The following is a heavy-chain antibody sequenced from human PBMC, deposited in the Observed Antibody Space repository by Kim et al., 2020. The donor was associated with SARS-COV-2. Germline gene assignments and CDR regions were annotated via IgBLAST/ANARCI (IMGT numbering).Heavy chain of an antibody. V-gene: IGHV4-39*01. Sequence: NPALQSRVTISVDTSKNQFSLKLSSVTAADTAVYYCARLQGWIQLWYFDYWGQGTLVTVSS. CDR3: ARLQGWIQLWYFDY. J-gene: IGHJ4*02. D-gene: IGHD5-18*01.